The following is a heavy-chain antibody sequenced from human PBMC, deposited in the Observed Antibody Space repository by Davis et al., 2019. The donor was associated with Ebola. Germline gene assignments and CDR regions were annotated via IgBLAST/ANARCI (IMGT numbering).Heavy chain of an antibody. J-gene: IGHJ4*02. CDR3: ANPDYGGSYFDY. Sequence: GESLKISCAASGFTFSSYGMHWVRQAPGKGLEWVAVIWYDGSNKYYADSVKGRFTISRDNSKNTLYLQMNSLRAEDTAVYYCANPDYGGSYFDYWGQGTLVTVSS. CDR1: GFTFSSYG. D-gene: IGHD4-23*01. CDR2: IWYDGSNK. V-gene: IGHV3-30*02.